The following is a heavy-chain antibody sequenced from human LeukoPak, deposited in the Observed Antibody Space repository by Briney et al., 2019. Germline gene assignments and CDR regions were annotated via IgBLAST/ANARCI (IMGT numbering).Heavy chain of an antibody. Sequence: GGSLRLSCAASGFTFSSYSMNWVRQAPGKGLEWVSFISSSSSTIYYADSVKGRFTISRDNAKNSLYLQMNSLRAEDTAVYYCARDRGGSYSAIDYWGQGTLVTVSS. J-gene: IGHJ4*02. CDR1: GFTFSSYS. CDR3: ARDRGGSYSAIDY. CDR2: ISSSSSTI. D-gene: IGHD1-26*01. V-gene: IGHV3-48*04.